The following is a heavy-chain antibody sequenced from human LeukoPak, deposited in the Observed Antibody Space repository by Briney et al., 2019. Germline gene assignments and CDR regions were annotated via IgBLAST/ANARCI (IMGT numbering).Heavy chain of an antibody. Sequence: SETLSLTXTVSGGSISSGDYYWSWIRQPPGKGLEGIGYIYYSGSTYYNPSLKSRVTISVDTYKNPFSLKLSSVTAADTAVYYCARDLLVATTRDYYYYMDVWGKGTTVTVSS. V-gene: IGHV4-30-4*08. CDR2: IYYSGST. D-gene: IGHD5-12*01. CDR3: ARDLLVATTRDYYYYMDV. CDR1: GGSISSGDYY. J-gene: IGHJ6*03.